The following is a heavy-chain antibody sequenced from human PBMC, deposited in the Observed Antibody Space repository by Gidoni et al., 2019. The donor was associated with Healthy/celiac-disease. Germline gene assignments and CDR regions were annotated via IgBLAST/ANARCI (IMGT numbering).Heavy chain of an antibody. V-gene: IGHV3-21*01. D-gene: IGHD6-6*01. CDR3: ARVGPL. CDR2: ISISSSYI. Sequence: EVQLVESGGGLVKPGGSLRISWAASGFPFSSYSMNWVLQAPGKGLDWVSSISISSSYIYYADSLNGRFTISIYNAKNSLYLQMNSLSAEDTAVYYCARVGPLGGQGTLVTVSS. J-gene: IGHJ4*02. CDR1: GFPFSSYS.